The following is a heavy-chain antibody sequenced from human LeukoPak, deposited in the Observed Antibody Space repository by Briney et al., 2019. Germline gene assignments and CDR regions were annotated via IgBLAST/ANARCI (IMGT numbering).Heavy chain of an antibody. Sequence: GGSLRLSCAASGFTFSSYSMYWVRQAPGKGLEWVAVISYDGSNKYYVDSAKGRFTISRDNSKNTLYLQMNSLRAEDTAVYYCAKSGRRGYSYGYRFKYYFESWGQGTLVTVSS. V-gene: IGHV3-30*18. CDR1: GFTFSSYS. CDR3: AKSGRRGYSYGYRFKYYFES. D-gene: IGHD5-18*01. J-gene: IGHJ4*02. CDR2: ISYDGSNK.